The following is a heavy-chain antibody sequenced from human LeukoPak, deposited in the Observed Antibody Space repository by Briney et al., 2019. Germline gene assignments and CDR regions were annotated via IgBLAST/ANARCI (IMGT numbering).Heavy chain of an antibody. CDR3: AACSKALSLYFDY. CDR1: GGTFSSYA. D-gene: IGHD2-15*01. V-gene: IGHV1-69*13. Sequence: GASVKVSCKASGGTFSSYAISWVRQAPGQGLEWMGGIIPIFGTANYAQKFQGRVTITADESTSTAYMELSSLRSEDTAVYYCAACSKALSLYFDYWGQGTLVTVSS. J-gene: IGHJ4*02. CDR2: IIPIFGTA.